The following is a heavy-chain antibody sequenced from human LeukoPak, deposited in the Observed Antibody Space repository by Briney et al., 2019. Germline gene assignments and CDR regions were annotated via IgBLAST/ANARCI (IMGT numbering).Heavy chain of an antibody. D-gene: IGHD2-15*01. J-gene: IGHJ6*02. CDR2: MNPDSGNT. V-gene: IGHV1-8*02. CDR3: ARVLGARTYYYYGMDV. CDR1: GYTFTGYY. Sequence: GASVKVSCKASGYTFTGYYMHWVRQAPGQGLEWMGWMNPDSGNTGYAQNFQGRVTMTRNTSISTAYMELSSLRSEDTAVYYCARVLGARTYYYYGMDVWGQGTTVTVSS.